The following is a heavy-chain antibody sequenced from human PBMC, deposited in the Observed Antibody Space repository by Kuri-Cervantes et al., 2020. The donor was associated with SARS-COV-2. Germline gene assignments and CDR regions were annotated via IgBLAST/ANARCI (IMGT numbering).Heavy chain of an antibody. D-gene: IGHD6-19*01. Sequence: SGPTLVKPTQTLTLTCTVSGFTLTTKGMRVSWIRQPPGKALEWLARLDWDEDKFYSSSLKTRLTISKDTSKNQVVLTMTNVDPVDTATYFCAREGISVVGTDYFDYWGQGTTVTVSS. CDR3: AREGISVVGTDYFDY. CDR1: GFTLTTKGMR. V-gene: IGHV2-70*04. CDR2: LDWDEDK. J-gene: IGHJ4*03.